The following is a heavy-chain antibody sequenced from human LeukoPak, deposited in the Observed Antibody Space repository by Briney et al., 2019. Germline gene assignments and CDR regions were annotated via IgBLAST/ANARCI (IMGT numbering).Heavy chain of an antibody. V-gene: IGHV3-21*01. CDR1: GFTFSSYS. J-gene: IGHJ6*02. D-gene: IGHD3-10*01. CDR3: ARDYYGSGSYSYYYYGMDV. CDR2: ISSSSSYI. Sequence: GGSLRLSCAASGFTFSSYSMNWVRQAPGKGLEWVSSISSSSSYIYYADSVKGRFTISRGNAKNSLYLQMNSLRAEDTAVYYCARDYYGSGSYSYYYYGMDVWGQGTTVTVSS.